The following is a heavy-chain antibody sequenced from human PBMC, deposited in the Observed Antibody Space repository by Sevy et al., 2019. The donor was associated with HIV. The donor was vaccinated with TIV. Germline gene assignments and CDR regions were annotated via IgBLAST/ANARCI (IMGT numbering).Heavy chain of an antibody. D-gene: IGHD2-2*01. CDR2: ISAYNGNT. Sequence: ASVKVSCKASGYTLTSYGISWVRQAPGQGLEWMGWISAYNGNTNYAQKLQGRVTMTTDTSTSTAYMELRSLRSDDTAVYYCARSGDIVVVPAAYGMDVWGQGTTVTVSS. V-gene: IGHV1-18*01. CDR3: ARSGDIVVVPAAYGMDV. CDR1: GYTLTSYG. J-gene: IGHJ6*02.